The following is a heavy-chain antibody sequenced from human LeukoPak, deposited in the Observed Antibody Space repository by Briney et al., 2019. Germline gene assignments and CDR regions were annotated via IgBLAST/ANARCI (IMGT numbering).Heavy chain of an antibody. J-gene: IGHJ4*02. V-gene: IGHV3-73*01. CDR3: TTYRSGYY. Sequence: PGGSLRLSCAASGFTFSGSDVHWVRQASGKGLEWVGRITTMASNYATAYAASVRGRFTISRDDSEDMAYLQMNSLTTADTALYYCTTYRSGYYWGQGTLVTVSS. D-gene: IGHD6-19*01. CDR1: GFTFSGSD. CDR2: ITTMASNYAT.